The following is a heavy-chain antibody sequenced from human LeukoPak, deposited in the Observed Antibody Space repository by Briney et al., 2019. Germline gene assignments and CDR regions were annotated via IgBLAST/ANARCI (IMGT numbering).Heavy chain of an antibody. CDR2: ISAYNGVT. V-gene: IGHV1-18*01. CDR1: GGTFSSYS. Sequence: ASVKVSCKASGGTFSSYSISWVRQAPGQGLEWMGRISAYNGVTHYAQKFQGRVTITTDTSTNTAYMELRSLGSDDTAVYYCARDVAFYGSRWHNWFDPWGQGTLVTVSS. D-gene: IGHD5-24*01. CDR3: ARDVAFYGSRWHNWFDP. J-gene: IGHJ5*02.